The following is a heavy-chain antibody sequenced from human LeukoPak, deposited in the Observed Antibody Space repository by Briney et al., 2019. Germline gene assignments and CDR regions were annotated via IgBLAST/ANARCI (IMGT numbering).Heavy chain of an antibody. CDR3: ARARAAAGHTPMPDAFDI. CDR1: GYSISSGYY. V-gene: IGHV4-38-2*02. D-gene: IGHD6-13*01. Sequence: SETLSLTCTVSGYSISSGYYWGWIRQPPGKGLEWIGSIYHSGSTYYNPSLKSRVTISVDTSKNQFSLKLSSVTAADTAVYYCARARAAAGHTPMPDAFDIWGQGTMVTVSS. J-gene: IGHJ3*02. CDR2: IYHSGST.